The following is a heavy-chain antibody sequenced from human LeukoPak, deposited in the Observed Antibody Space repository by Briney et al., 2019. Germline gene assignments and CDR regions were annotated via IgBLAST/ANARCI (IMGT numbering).Heavy chain of an antibody. CDR3: ATLRGDYFDD. J-gene: IGHJ4*02. CDR2: ISTRGNSI. CDR1: GFVFSDSY. D-gene: IGHD4-17*01. Sequence: PGGPLRLSCAASGFVFSDSYMSWIRQAPGKGLQWLSDISTRGNSIHYADSVRGRFSISRDNTKNSLFLQMNNLSAEDTAVYYCATLRGDYFDDWGQGTLVTVSS. V-gene: IGHV3-11*04.